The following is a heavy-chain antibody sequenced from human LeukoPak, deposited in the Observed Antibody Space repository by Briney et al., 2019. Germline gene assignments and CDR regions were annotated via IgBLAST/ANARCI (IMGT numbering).Heavy chain of an antibody. CDR1: GYSISSGYY. CDR2: IYHSGST. D-gene: IGHD5-12*01. Sequence: SETLSLTCTVSGYSISSGYYWGWIRQPPGKGLEWIGSIYHSGSTYYNPSLKSRVTISVDTSKNQFSLKLSSVTAADTAVYYCARHLNSGYDFPDYYYGMDVWGQGTTVTVSS. J-gene: IGHJ6*02. V-gene: IGHV4-38-2*02. CDR3: ARHLNSGYDFPDYYYGMDV.